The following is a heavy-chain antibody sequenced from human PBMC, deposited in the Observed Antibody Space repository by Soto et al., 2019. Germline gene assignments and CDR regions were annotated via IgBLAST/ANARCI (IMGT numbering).Heavy chain of an antibody. D-gene: IGHD3-10*01. V-gene: IGHV3-30*18. J-gene: IGHJ6*02. Sequence: QVQLLESGGGVVQPGRSLRLSCAASGFIFSSYAMHWVRQAPGKGLEWVAVISHGGNEKYYADSVEGRFTISRDNSKNMVYLPMNGLRPEDTAVYYCAKVSSDRGYYYFAMDVWGQGTTVTVSS. CDR3: AKVSSDRGYYYFAMDV. CDR1: GFIFSSYA. CDR2: ISHGGNEK.